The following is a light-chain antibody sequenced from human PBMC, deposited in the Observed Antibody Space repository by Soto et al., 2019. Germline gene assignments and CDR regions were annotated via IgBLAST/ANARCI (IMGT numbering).Light chain of an antibody. CDR1: SSDVGGYNY. Sequence: QSVLTQPASVSGSPGQSITISCTGTSSDVGGYNYVSWYQQHPGKAPKLMSYDVSNRPSGVSNRFSGSKSGNTASLTISGLQAEDEADYYCSSYTSSSTVVFGGGTKPTVL. V-gene: IGLV2-14*01. J-gene: IGLJ2*01. CDR2: DVS. CDR3: SSYTSSSTVV.